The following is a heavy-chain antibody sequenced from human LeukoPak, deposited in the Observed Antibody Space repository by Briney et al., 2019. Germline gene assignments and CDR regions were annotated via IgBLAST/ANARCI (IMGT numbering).Heavy chain of an antibody. CDR1: GYTFSAYY. CDR2: INPNSGGT. CDR3: ARDPVSEQWLAHFDY. J-gene: IGHJ4*02. Sequence: RGASVKVSCKASGYTFSAYYMHWVRQAPGQGLEWMGWINPNSGGTNYAQKFQGRVTMTRDTSISTAYMELRSLRSDDTAVYYCARDPVSEQWLAHFDYWGQGTLVTVSS. D-gene: IGHD6-19*01. V-gene: IGHV1-2*02.